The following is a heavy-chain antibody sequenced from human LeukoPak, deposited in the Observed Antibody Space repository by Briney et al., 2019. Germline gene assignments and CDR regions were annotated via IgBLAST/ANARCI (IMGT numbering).Heavy chain of an antibody. D-gene: IGHD2-21*02. J-gene: IGHJ4*02. CDR3: ARSCGGGDCYCFDY. Sequence: GRSLRLSCAASGFAFSSYAVHWVRQAPGKGLEWVAVISYDGSNKYYADSVKGRFTISRDNSKNTLYLQMNSLRAEDTAVYYCARSCGGGDCYCFDYWGQGTLVTVSS. CDR1: GFAFSSYA. V-gene: IGHV3-30*04. CDR2: ISYDGSNK.